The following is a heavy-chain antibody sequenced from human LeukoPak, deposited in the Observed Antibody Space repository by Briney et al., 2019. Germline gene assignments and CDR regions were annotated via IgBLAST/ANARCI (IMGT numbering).Heavy chain of an antibody. Sequence: GGSLRLSCAASGFTFSSYWMHWVRQAPGKGLVWVSRINTDGRSTTYADSVKGRFTISRDNAKSTLHLQMNSLRAEDTAVYYCARHPGDWGRGTMVTVSS. V-gene: IGHV3-74*01. D-gene: IGHD3-10*01. J-gene: IGHJ3*01. CDR3: ARHPGD. CDR2: INTDGRST. CDR1: GFTFSSYW.